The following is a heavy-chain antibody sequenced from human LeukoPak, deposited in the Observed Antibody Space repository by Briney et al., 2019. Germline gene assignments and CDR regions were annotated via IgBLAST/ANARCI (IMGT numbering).Heavy chain of an antibody. CDR1: GGTFRSYA. Sequence: SVKVSCKASGGTFRSYAINWVRQAPGKGLEWMGGIIPMINTPKYGQRFQGRVTSTADDSSSTGYMEVSSLRSEDTAVYFCAIFQGTYGDNDNDFWGQGTLVTVSS. V-gene: IGHV1-69*01. D-gene: IGHD4-17*01. J-gene: IGHJ4*02. CDR3: AIFQGTYGDNDNDF. CDR2: IIPMINTP.